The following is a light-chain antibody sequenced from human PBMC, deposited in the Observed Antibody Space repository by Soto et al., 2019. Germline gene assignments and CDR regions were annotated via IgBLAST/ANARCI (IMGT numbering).Light chain of an antibody. J-gene: IGKJ1*01. CDR1: QTISIY. Sequence: DIQLTQSPSTLSASVGGTVTITCRASQTISIYLAWYQQRPGEAPKLLVYDASSLESGVPSRFSGTGSGTAFTLPISGLQPDDFAAYYCQQYDDFSPWTFGQGTKVEI. CDR2: DAS. CDR3: QQYDDFSPWT. V-gene: IGKV1-5*01.